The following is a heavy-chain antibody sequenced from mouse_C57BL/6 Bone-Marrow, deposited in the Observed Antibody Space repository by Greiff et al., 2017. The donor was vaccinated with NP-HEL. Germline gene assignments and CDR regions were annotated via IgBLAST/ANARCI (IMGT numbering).Heavy chain of an antibody. V-gene: IGHV14-4*01. CDR1: GFNIKDDN. J-gene: IGHJ3*01. CDR3: TTGSPAWFAY. CDR2: IDPENGDT. D-gene: IGHD1-1*02. Sequence: EVKLMESGAELVRPGASVKLSCTASGFNIKDDNMHWVKQRPEQGLEWIGWIDPENGDTEYASKFQGKATITADTSSNTAYLQLSSLTSEDTAVYYCTTGSPAWFAYWGQGTLVTVSA.